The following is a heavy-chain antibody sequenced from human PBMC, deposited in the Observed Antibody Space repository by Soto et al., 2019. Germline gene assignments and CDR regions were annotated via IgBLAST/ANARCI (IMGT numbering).Heavy chain of an antibody. J-gene: IGHJ4*02. CDR3: ARDTDAMNYDYLWRSYRFRRGGY. Sequence: EVQLVESGGGLVQPGGSLRLSCAASGFTFSSYSMNWVRQAPGKGLEWVSYISSSSSTIYYADSVKGRFTISRDNAKNSLYLQMNSLSAEDTAVYYCARDTDAMNYDYLWRSYRFRRGGYWGQGTLVTVSS. CDR1: GFTFSSYS. V-gene: IGHV3-48*01. D-gene: IGHD3-16*02. CDR2: ISSSSSTI.